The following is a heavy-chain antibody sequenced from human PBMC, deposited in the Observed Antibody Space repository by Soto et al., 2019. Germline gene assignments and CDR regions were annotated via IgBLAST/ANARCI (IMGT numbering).Heavy chain of an antibody. Sequence: QVQLQESGPGLVKPSETLSLTCTVSGGSISSYYWSWIRQPPGKGLEWIGYIYYSGSTNYNPSLKSRVTIPVDTSKNQFSLKLSSVTAADTAVYYCARVVTVGGDYYYGMDVWGQGTTVTVSS. CDR1: GGSISSYY. D-gene: IGHD3-16*01. V-gene: IGHV4-59*01. CDR2: IYYSGST. J-gene: IGHJ6*02. CDR3: ARVVTVGGDYYYGMDV.